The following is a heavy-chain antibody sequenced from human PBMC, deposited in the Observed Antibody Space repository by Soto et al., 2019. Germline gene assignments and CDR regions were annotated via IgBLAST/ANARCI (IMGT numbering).Heavy chain of an antibody. CDR1: GGSISSSSYY. V-gene: IGHV4-39*01. J-gene: IGHJ4*02. CDR2: IYYSGST. Sequence: SETLSLTCTVSGGSISSSSYYWGWIRQPPGKGLEWIGSIYYSGSTYYNPSLKSRVTISVDTSKNQFSLKLSSVTAADTAVYYCARLSGEWELLANFDYCAQGTVVLVSS. D-gene: IGHD1-26*01. CDR3: ARLSGEWELLANFDY.